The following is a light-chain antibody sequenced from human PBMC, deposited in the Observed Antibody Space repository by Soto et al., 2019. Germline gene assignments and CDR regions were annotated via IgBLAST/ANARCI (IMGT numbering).Light chain of an antibody. J-gene: IGKJ4*01. CDR3: QQYGSSPLT. CDR1: QSVSSNS. CDR2: GAS. Sequence: EVVLTQSPGTLSLSPGERATLSCRASQSVSSNSLAWYQQKPGQAPRLLIYGASSRATSIPDRFSGSGSGTDFTLTISRLEPEDFAVYYCQQYGSSPLTFGGGTKVEIK. V-gene: IGKV3-20*01.